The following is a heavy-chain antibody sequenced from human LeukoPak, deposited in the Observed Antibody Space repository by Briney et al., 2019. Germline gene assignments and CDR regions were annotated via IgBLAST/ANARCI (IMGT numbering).Heavy chain of an antibody. CDR3: AKDGYYGSGSPFDY. V-gene: IGHV3-30*02. Sequence: PGGSLRLSCAASGFSFSSYGMYWVRQAPGKGLEWVAFIRYDGSNKYYADSVKGRFTISRDNSKNTLYLQMNSLRAEDTAVYYCAKDGYYGSGSPFDYWGQGTLVTVSS. D-gene: IGHD3-10*01. CDR1: GFSFSSYG. CDR2: IRYDGSNK. J-gene: IGHJ4*02.